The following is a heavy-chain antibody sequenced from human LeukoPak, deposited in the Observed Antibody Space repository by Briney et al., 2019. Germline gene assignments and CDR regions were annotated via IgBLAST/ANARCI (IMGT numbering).Heavy chain of an antibody. D-gene: IGHD6-19*01. CDR3: AKDTGYSSGWYEFDY. CDR1: GFTLSSYS. CDR2: IDSDTYGNTI. Sequence: PGGSLRLSCAASGFTLSSYSMNWVRQAPGKGLEWISYIDSDTYGNTIYYPHTVKGRFTISRDNAKNSLYLQMNSLRAEDTVVYYCAKDTGYSSGWYEFDYWGQGTLVTVSS. J-gene: IGHJ4*02. V-gene: IGHV3-48*01.